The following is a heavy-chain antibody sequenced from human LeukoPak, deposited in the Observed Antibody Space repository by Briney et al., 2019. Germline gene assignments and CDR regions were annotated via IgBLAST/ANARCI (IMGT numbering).Heavy chain of an antibody. V-gene: IGHV3-23*01. CDR1: GFTFSSYA. J-gene: IGHJ3*02. Sequence: GGSLRLSCAASGFTFSSYAMSWVRQAPGKGLEWVSVISGSGGSTYYADSVKGRFTISRDNSKNTLYLQMNSLRAEDTAVYYCARVVVAEPGGDAFDIWGQGTMVTVSS. D-gene: IGHD2-15*01. CDR2: ISGSGGST. CDR3: ARVVVAEPGGDAFDI.